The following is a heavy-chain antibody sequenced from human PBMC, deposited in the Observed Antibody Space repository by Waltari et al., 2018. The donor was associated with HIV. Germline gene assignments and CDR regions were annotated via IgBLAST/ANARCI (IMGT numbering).Heavy chain of an antibody. V-gene: IGHV3-7*01. CDR1: GFSFSSFW. J-gene: IGHJ3*01. CDR3: SRLSYHAFDL. CDR2: MKHDGSEK. D-gene: IGHD3-16*02. Sequence: EVQLVESGGDLVQPGGSLRLSCAVSGFSFSSFWMSWVRQAPGKGLEWVARMKHDGSEKYYVDSVKGRFTFSRDNAKNSLFLQMDSLRAEDTALYYCSRLSYHAFDLWGQGTMVTVSS.